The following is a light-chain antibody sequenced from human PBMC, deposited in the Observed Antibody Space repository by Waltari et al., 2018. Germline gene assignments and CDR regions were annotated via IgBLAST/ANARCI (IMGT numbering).Light chain of an antibody. Sequence: QSALTPPASVSGTPCPSITIPCSGHTSDVGSYDFVSWYPQHPGEAPKLLICEVFKRPPDTSSRFSGAKSGSTASLTISGLQPEDEADYYCCSYAGRGTYVFGSGTKVTVL. CDR1: TSDVGSYDF. CDR2: EVF. V-gene: IGLV2-23*02. J-gene: IGLJ1*01. CDR3: CSYAGRGTYV.